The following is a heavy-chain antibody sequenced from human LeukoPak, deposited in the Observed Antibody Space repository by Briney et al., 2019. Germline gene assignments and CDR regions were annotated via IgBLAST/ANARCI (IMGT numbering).Heavy chain of an antibody. D-gene: IGHD3-3*01. V-gene: IGHV1-18*01. J-gene: IGHJ4*02. CDR3: ARAQSDDVLRFLEGLGFLDY. CDR2: ISAYNGNT. CDR1: GYTFTCYG. Sequence: ASVKLSFKASGYTFTCYGISWVRQAPGQGLEWMGCISAYNGNTNYAQKLQGRVTMTTDTSTSTAYMELRSLRSDDTAVDYCARAQSDDVLRFLEGLGFLDYGGQGTLVTVSS.